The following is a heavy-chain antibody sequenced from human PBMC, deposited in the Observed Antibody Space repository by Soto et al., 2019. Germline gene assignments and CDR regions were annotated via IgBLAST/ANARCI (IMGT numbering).Heavy chain of an antibody. Sequence: QVQLVESGGGLVKPGGSLRLSCAASGFTFSDYYMSWIRQAPGKGLEWVSYISSSSSYTNYADSVKGRFTISRDNAKNLLCLQMNSLRAEDTAVYYCARVQVAARRAYYFDYWGQGTLVTVSS. CDR1: GFTFSDYY. D-gene: IGHD6-6*01. CDR2: ISSSSSYT. J-gene: IGHJ4*02. V-gene: IGHV3-11*06. CDR3: ARVQVAARRAYYFDY.